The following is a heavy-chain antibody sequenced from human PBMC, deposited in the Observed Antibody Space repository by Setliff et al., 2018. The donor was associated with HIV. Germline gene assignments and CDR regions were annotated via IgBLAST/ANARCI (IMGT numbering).Heavy chain of an antibody. V-gene: IGHV1-69*11. CDR1: GGTFSSYA. D-gene: IGHD5-12*01. CDR3: TRTILDPSGATIGHRGMDV. J-gene: IGHJ6*02. Sequence: SVKVSCKASGGTFSSYAISWVRQAPGQGLEWMGRIIPILGRANYAQKFQGRVTITADESTSTAYMELSSLRSEDTAVYYCTRTILDPSGATIGHRGMDVWGQGTTVTVSS. CDR2: IIPILGRA.